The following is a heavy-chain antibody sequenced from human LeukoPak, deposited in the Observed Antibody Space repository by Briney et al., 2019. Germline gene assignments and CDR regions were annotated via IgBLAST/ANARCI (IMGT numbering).Heavy chain of an antibody. D-gene: IGHD2-15*01. J-gene: IGHJ3*02. CDR2: IIPIFGTA. V-gene: IGHV1-69*06. CDR3: ARDVTPFVVVVAGDAFDI. Sequence: SVKVSCKASGGTFSSYAISWVRQAPGQGLEWMGGIIPIFGTANYAQKFQGRVTITADKSTSTAYMELSSLRSEDTAVYYCARDVTPFVVVVAGDAFDIWGQGTMVTVSS. CDR1: GGTFSSYA.